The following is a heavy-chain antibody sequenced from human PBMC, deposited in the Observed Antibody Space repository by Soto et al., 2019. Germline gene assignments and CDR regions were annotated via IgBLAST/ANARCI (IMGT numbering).Heavy chain of an antibody. D-gene: IGHD2-21*01. CDR1: GFTFSSYG. CDR2: ISYDGSNK. J-gene: IGHJ4*02. V-gene: IGHV3-30*18. CDR3: AKDAVYNDGLWLMDH. Sequence: GGSQRLSCAASGFTFSSYGIHWVRQAPGKGLEWVAVISYDGSNKYYADSVKGRFTISRDNSRNTVYLQMTDLRADDTAVYYCAKDAVYNDGLWLMDHWGQGTQVTVSS.